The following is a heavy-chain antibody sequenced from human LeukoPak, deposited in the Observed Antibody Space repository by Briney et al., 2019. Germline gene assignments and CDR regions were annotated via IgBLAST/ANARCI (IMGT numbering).Heavy chain of an antibody. D-gene: IGHD2-21*02. CDR1: GYTFTGYY. CDR3: ARPNGDFYNWFDT. V-gene: IGHV1-2*01. CDR2: INPTSGDT. Sequence: ASVKVSCKASGYTFTGYYIHWVRQAPGQGPEWMGWINPTSGDTNYAQKFQDRVTLTRDTSISTAYMELTNLRSDDTVVYFCARPNGDFYNWFDTWGQGTLVTVSS. J-gene: IGHJ5*02.